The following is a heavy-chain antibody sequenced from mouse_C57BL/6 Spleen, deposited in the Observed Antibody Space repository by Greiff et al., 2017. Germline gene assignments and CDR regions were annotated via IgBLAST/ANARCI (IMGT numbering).Heavy chain of an antibody. CDR1: GFTFSSYA. D-gene: IGHD2-2*01. J-gene: IGHJ2*01. CDR2: ISDGGSYT. V-gene: IGHV5-4*01. Sequence: DVHLVESGGGLVKPGGSLKLSCAASGFTFSSYAMSWVRQTPEKRLEWVATISDGGSYTYYPDNVKGRFTISRDNAKNNLYLQMSHLKSEDTAMYYCARGGLSGGYDDGTGFDYWGQGTTLTVSS. CDR3: ARGGLSGGYDDGTGFDY.